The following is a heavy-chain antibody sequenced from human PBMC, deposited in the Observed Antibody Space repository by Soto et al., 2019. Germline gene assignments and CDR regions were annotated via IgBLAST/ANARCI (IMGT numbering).Heavy chain of an antibody. CDR3: ARALDYYDSSGPRWFDY. CDR2: ISSSGSTI. D-gene: IGHD3-22*01. CDR1: GFTLSSYE. J-gene: IGHJ4*02. V-gene: IGHV3-48*03. Sequence: XGSLRLTCAASGFTLSSYEMNWVRQAPGKGLEWVSYISSSGSTIYYADSVKGRFTISRDNAKNSLYLQMNSLRAEDTAVYYCARALDYYDSSGPRWFDYWGQGTLVTVSS.